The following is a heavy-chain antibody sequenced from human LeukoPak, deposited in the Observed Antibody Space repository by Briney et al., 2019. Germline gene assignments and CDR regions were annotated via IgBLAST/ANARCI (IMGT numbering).Heavy chain of an antibody. CDR2: IRNDGSII. V-gene: IGHV3-30*02. CDR1: GFTFSSYG. CDR3: AKDTPLCYFDY. D-gene: IGHD3-16*01. J-gene: IGHJ4*02. Sequence: GGSLRLSCAASGFTFSSYGMHWIRQAPGKGLEWVAFIRNDGSIIYNADSVKGRFTISRDNSKNTLYLQMNSLRADDTAVYYCAKDTPLCYFDYWGQGTLVTVSS.